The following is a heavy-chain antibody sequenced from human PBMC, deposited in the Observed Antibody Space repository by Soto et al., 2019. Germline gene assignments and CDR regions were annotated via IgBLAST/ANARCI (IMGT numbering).Heavy chain of an antibody. CDR3: ARGPNYNAFDI. J-gene: IGHJ3*02. CDR2: INPTGGST. Sequence: ASVKVSCKASGYTFTNYYIHWVRQAPGQGLEWMGIINPTGGSTNYAQKFQGRVTLTMDTSKNQFSLQLISLTPDDTAVYYCARGPNYNAFDIWGQGTMVTVSS. D-gene: IGHD1-7*01. CDR1: GYTFTNYY. V-gene: IGHV1-46*01.